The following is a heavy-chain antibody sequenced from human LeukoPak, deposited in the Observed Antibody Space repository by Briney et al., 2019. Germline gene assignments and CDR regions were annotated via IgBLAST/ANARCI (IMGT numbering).Heavy chain of an antibody. CDR1: GFPFSSYW. J-gene: IGHJ4*02. CDR2: IKEDGSVK. V-gene: IGHV3-7*05. D-gene: IGHD4-17*01. CDR3: ARDNYGDYGY. Sequence: GSLRLSCAASGFPFSSYWMSWVRQAPGKGLEWVANIKEDGSVKYYVDSVKGRFTISRDNAKNSVCLEMNSLRAEDTAVYYCARDNYGDYGYWGQGTLVTVSS.